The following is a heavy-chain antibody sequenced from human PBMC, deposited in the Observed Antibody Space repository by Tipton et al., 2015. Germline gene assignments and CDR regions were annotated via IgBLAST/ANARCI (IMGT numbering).Heavy chain of an antibody. J-gene: IGHJ6*02. CDR3: ARDLEHGMDV. V-gene: IGHV4-38-2*02. CDR2: MHENGDA. CDR1: GASISRGSV. Sequence: TLSLTCTVSGASISRGSVWGWIRQPPGKGLEWIASMHENGDAYYNPLWTGRVTISIDTPKNEFSFKLSSVTAADTGFYYCARDLEHGMDVWGQGTTVTVS.